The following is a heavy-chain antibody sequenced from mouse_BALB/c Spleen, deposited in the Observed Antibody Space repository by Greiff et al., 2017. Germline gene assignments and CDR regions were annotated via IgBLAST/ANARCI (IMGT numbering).Heavy chain of an antibody. V-gene: IGHV5-9-3*01. D-gene: IGHD1-1*01. J-gene: IGHJ4*01. CDR1: GFTFSSYA. CDR3: ARQGGYGVDYYAMDY. CDR2: ISSGGSYT. Sequence: EVQRVESGGGLVKPGGSLKLSCAASGFTFSSYAMSWVRQTPEKRLEWVATISSGGSYTYYPDSVKGRFTISRDNAKNTLYLQMSSLRSEDTAMYYCARQGGYGVDYYAMDYWGQGTSVTVSS.